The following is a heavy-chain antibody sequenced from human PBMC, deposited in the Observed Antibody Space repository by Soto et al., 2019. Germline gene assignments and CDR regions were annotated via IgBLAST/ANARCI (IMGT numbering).Heavy chain of an antibody. CDR3: TKGATSPFDS. CDR2: VYPSDSYV. Sequence: GESLEIACKGSGYIFTSYWSSWVRQMPGKGLEWLGNVYPSDSYVSYSPSFEGRVTISADNSINTAYLHLLNLKASDTAIYYCTKGATSPFDSCGQGTRVTVSS. J-gene: IGHJ4*02. V-gene: IGHV5-51*01. D-gene: IGHD3-16*01. CDR1: GYIFTSYW.